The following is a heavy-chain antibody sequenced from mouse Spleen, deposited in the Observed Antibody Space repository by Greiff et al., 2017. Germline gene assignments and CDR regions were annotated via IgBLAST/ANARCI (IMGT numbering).Heavy chain of an antibody. CDR3: TGSPSYYYGSSYGWFAY. Sequence: EVQLQQSGAELVRPGASVKLSCTASGFNIKDYYMHWVKQRPEQGLEWIGRIDPEDGDSAYAPKFQGKATMTADTSSNTAYLQLSSLTSEDTAVYYCTGSPSYYYGSSYGWFAYWGQGTLVTVSA. CDR2: IDPEDGDS. CDR1: GFNIKDYY. D-gene: IGHD1-1*01. J-gene: IGHJ3*01. V-gene: IGHV14-1*01.